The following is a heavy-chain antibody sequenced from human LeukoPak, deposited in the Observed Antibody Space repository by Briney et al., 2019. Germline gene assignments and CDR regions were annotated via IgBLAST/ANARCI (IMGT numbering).Heavy chain of an antibody. CDR3: ARDLASSSSSGWFDP. V-gene: IGHV4-61*02. CDR2: IYTSGST. D-gene: IGHD6-6*01. J-gene: IGHJ5*02. CDR1: GGSISSGSYY. Sequence: PSETLPLACTVSGGSISSGSYYWSWIRQPAGKGLEWIGRIYTSGSTNYNPSLKSRVTISVDTSKNQFSLKLSSVTAADTAVYYCARDLASSSSSGWFDPWGQGTLVTVSS.